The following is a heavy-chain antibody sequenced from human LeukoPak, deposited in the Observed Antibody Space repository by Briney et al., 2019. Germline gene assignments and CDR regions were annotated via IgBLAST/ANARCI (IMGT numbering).Heavy chain of an antibody. CDR2: IYYSGST. Sequence: SETLSLTCTVPGGSISSYYWSWIPQPPGKGLEWIGYIYYSGSTNYNPSLKGRVTISVDTSKNPFYLKLSSVTAADTAVYYCARSERGAFDIWGPGTMVTVSS. CDR1: GGSISSYY. J-gene: IGHJ3*02. CDR3: ARSERGAFDI. V-gene: IGHV4-59*01.